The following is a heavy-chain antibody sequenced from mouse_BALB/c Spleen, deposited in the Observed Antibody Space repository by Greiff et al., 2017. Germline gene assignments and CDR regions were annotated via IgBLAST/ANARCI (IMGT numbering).Heavy chain of an antibody. CDR1: GFTFSSYT. D-gene: IGHD1-1*01. CDR3: ARNGGSSYEFAY. J-gene: IGHJ3*01. Sequence: EVQVVESGGGLVKPGGSLKLSCAASGFTFSSYTMSWVRQTPEKRLEWVATISSGGSYTYYPDSVKGRFTISRDNAKNNLYLQMSSLKSEDTAMYYCARNGGSSYEFAYWGQGTLVTVSA. V-gene: IGHV5-6-4*01. CDR2: ISSGGSYT.